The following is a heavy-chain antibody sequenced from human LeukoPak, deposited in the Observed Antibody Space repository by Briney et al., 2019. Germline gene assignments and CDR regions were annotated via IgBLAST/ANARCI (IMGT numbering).Heavy chain of an antibody. CDR3: ARYRGDYVSLPSPFDY. D-gene: IGHD4-17*01. J-gene: IGHJ4*02. CDR1: GYRFTDYW. V-gene: IGHV5-51*01. CDR2: ISPEDSDT. Sequence: GESLKISCKGSGYRFTDYWIGWVRQMPGKGLEWMGIISPEDSDTRYSPPFQGQVTISAEEPISTAYLQWSSLQASDTAMYYCARYRGDYVSLPSPFDYWGQGTLVTVSS.